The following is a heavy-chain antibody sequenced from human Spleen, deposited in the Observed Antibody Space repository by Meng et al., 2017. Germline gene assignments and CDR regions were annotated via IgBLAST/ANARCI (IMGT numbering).Heavy chain of an antibody. CDR3: VRVTYDSSDYYYAWDY. V-gene: IGHV3-74*01. D-gene: IGHD3-22*01. CDR1: GFTFSTDW. Sequence: GESLKISCAASGFTFSTDWMNWVRQAPGKGLVWVSHINSDGSSTNYADSVRGRFTISRDNAKNTVYLQMNSLRAEDTAVYYCVRVTYDSSDYYYAWDYWGQGTLVTVSS. J-gene: IGHJ4*02. CDR2: INSDGSST.